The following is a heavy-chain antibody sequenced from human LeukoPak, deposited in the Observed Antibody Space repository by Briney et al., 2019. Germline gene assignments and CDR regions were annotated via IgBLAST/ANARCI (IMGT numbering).Heavy chain of an antibody. J-gene: IGHJ4*02. CDR3: ATTGVLKRIDY. V-gene: IGHV4-39*07. CDR1: GGSISSSTYY. Sequence: SETLSLTCTVSGGSISSSTYYWGRIRQPPGRGLEWIGSIYYSGTTYYNPSLKSRLTISVDTSKNQFSLNLTSVTAADTAVYYCATTGVLKRIDYWGQGTLVTVSS. D-gene: IGHD3-16*01. CDR2: IYYSGTT.